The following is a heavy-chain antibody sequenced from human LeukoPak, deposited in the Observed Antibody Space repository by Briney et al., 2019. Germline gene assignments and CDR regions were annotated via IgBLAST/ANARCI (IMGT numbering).Heavy chain of an antibody. Sequence: PGGSLRLSCTVSGFTFTSYAMSWVRQVPGKGLEWVSGISGSGINTYYVDSVKGRFTISRDNSKNTLYLQMNSLRAEDTAVYYCARWGTNPAGGSYWYFDLWGRGTLVTVSS. CDR1: GFTFTSYA. CDR2: ISGSGINT. V-gene: IGHV3-23*01. CDR3: ARWGTNPAGGSYWYFDL. D-gene: IGHD2-15*01. J-gene: IGHJ2*01.